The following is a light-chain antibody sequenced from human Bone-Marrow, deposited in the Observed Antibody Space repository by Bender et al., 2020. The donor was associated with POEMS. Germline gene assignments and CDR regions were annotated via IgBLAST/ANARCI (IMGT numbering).Light chain of an antibody. CDR1: SSDVGGYKY. J-gene: IGLJ3*02. V-gene: IGLV2-11*01. CDR3: SSYISNITLLFGGTLV. CDR2: DVS. Sequence: QSALTQPRSVSGSPGQSVTISCTGTSSDVGGYKYVSWYQQFSGKAPKLLVFDVSKRPSGVPDRFSGSKSGNTASLTISGLQAEDEADYYCSSYISNITLLFGGTLVFGGGTKLTVL.